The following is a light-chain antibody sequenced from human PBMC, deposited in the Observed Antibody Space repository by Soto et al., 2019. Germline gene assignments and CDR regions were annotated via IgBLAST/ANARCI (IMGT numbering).Light chain of an antibody. J-gene: IGLJ7*01. V-gene: IGLV3-21*02. Sequence: SYELTQPPSVSVAPGQTASITCGGNNIGDKSVHWYQQKPGQAPVLVVHDDSDRPSGIPERFSGSNSGNTATLTISRVEGGDEADYYCQVRDSSSDHVVFGGGTQLPVL. CDR1: NIGDKS. CDR2: DDS. CDR3: QVRDSSSDHVV.